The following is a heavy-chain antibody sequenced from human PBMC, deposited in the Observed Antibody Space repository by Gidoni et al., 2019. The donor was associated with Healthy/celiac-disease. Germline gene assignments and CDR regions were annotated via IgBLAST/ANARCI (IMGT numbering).Heavy chain of an antibody. J-gene: IGHJ5*02. CDR2: LYYSGRT. V-gene: IGHV4-39*01. Sequence: QLQLQESGPGLVKPSETLSLTCTVAGGSISSSSYYWGWIRQPPGKGLEWIGSLYYSGRTYYTPSLTRRVPLSVDTSKNQFSLKLSSVTAADTAVYYCARQVRDIVVVPAALNWFDPWGQGTLVTVSS. CDR3: ARQVRDIVVVPAALNWFDP. D-gene: IGHD2-2*01. CDR1: GGSISSSSYY.